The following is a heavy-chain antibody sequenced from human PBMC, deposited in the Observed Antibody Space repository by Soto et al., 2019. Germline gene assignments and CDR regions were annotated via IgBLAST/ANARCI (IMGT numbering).Heavy chain of an antibody. Sequence: NSGVNWVRQAPGQGLEWMAWISADNGDTNYASHVQDRLTLTTDTSTNTAYMELRSLTSDDTAIYYCARTYSRFFFSSEPDHWGQGTLVTVSS. CDR1: NSG. J-gene: IGHJ1*01. CDR3: ARTYSRFFFSSEPDH. D-gene: IGHD5-12*01. V-gene: IGHV1-18*01. CDR2: ISADNGDT.